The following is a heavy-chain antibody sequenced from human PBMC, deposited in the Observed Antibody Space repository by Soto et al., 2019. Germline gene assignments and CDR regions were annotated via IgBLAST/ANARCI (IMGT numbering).Heavy chain of an antibody. CDR1: GFTFSIYS. CDR3: ARRRRETLDY. D-gene: IGHD1-26*01. J-gene: IGHJ4*02. Sequence: GGSLRLSCAASGFTFSIYSMNWFRQAPGKGLEWVSSISSSSSYIYYADSVKGRFTISRDNAKNSLYLQMNSLRAEDTAVYYCARRRRETLDYWGQGTLVTVSS. V-gene: IGHV3-21*01. CDR2: ISSSSSYI.